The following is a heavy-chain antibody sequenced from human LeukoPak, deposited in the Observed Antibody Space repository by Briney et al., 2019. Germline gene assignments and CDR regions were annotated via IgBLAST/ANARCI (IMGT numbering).Heavy chain of an antibody. J-gene: IGHJ6*03. Sequence: ASVKVSCKASGYTFTSYDINWVRQATGQGLEWMGWMNPNSGNTGYAQKFQGRVTMTRNTSKSTAYMELSSLRSEDTAVYYCAITPPNALKGKRVRHYYYMDVWGKGTTVTVSS. CDR1: GYTFTSYD. D-gene: IGHD1-14*01. V-gene: IGHV1-8*01. CDR3: AITPPNALKGKRVRHYYYMDV. CDR2: MNPNSGNT.